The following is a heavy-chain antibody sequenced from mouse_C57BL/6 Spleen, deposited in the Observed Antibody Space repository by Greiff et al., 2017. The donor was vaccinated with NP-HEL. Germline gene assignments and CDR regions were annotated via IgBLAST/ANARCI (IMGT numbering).Heavy chain of an antibody. J-gene: IGHJ2*01. CDR3: ASNGYDGRDYFDY. CDR1: GYTFTSYW. CDR2: IDPSDSET. Sequence: QVQLQQPGAELVRPGSSVKLSCKASGYTFTSYWMHWVKQRPIQGLEWIGNIDPSDSETHYNQKFKDKATLTVDKSSSTAYMQLSSLTSEDSAVYYCASNGYDGRDYFDYWGQGTTLTVSS. D-gene: IGHD2-3*01. V-gene: IGHV1-52*01.